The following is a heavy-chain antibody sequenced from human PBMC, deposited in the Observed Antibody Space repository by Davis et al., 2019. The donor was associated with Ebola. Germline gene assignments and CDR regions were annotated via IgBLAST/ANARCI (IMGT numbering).Heavy chain of an antibody. J-gene: IGHJ6*02. CDR3: ASQYCSSTSCHFGYYYYYYGMDV. CDR1: GYTFTSYG. D-gene: IGHD2-2*01. V-gene: IGHV1-18*01. Sequence: ASVKVSCKASGYTFTSYGISWVRQAPGQGLEWMGWISAYNGNTNYAQKLQGRVTMTTDTSTSTAYMELRSLRSEDTAVYYCASQYCSSTSCHFGYYYYYYGMDVWGQGTTVTVSS. CDR2: ISAYNGNT.